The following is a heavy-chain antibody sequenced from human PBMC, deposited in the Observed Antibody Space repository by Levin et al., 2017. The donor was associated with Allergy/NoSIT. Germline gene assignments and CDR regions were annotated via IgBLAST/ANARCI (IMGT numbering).Heavy chain of an antibody. D-gene: IGHD2-2*01. J-gene: IGHJ4*02. V-gene: IGHV1-2*06. CDR3: ARIYCSSTSGRFDY. CDR1: GYTFTGYY. CDR2: INPNSGGT. Sequence: ASVKVSCKASGYTFTGYYMHWVRQAPGQGLEWMGRINPNSGGTNYAQKFQGRVTMTRDTSISTAYMELSRLRSDDTAVYYGARIYCSSTSGRFDYWGQGTLVTVSS.